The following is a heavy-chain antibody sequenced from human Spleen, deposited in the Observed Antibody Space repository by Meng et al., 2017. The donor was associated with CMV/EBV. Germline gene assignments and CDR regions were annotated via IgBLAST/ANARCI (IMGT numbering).Heavy chain of an antibody. CDR2: INTYNGKT. CDR1: GYTFINYG. Sequence: ASVKVSCKASGYTFINYGISWVRQAPGQGLEWMGWINTYNGKTNYAQKLQGRVTMTTDTSTSTAYMELRSLRSDDTAVYYCARVTPKEWELLQFPEDYWGQGTLVTVSS. D-gene: IGHD1-26*01. CDR3: ARVTPKEWELLQFPEDY. J-gene: IGHJ4*02. V-gene: IGHV1-18*01.